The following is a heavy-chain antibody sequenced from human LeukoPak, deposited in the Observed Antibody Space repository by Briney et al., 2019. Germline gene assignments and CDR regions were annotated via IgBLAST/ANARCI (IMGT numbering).Heavy chain of an antibody. CDR3: AKDPENCCGGSCFSG. CDR2: ISGSGTIT. Sequence: GGSLRLSCAASGLTFSSYAMTWVRQAPGKGLQWVSGISGSGTITYYADSVKGRFTISRDNSKNTLYLQMNSLRAEDTAVYYCAKDPENCCGGSCFSGWGQGTLVTVSS. V-gene: IGHV3-23*01. CDR1: GLTFSSYA. D-gene: IGHD2-15*01. J-gene: IGHJ4*02.